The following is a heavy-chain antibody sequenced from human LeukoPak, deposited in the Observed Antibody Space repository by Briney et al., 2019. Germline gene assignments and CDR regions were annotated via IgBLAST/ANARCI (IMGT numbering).Heavy chain of an antibody. CDR3: ASRRNYYDSSGYLGGRYFDP. CDR1: GDSISSGTYY. Sequence: SETLSLTCTVSGDSISSGTYYWIWIRQPAGKGLEWIGRIYTSGSTNYNPSLKSRVTISVDTSKNQFSLKLSSVTAADTAVYYCASRRNYYDSSGYLGGRYFDPWGQGTLVTVSS. J-gene: IGHJ5*02. CDR2: IYTSGST. V-gene: IGHV4-61*02. D-gene: IGHD3-22*01.